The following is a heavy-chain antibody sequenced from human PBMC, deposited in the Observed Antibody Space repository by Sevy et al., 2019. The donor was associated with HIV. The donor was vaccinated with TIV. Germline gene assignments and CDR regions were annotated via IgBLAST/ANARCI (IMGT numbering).Heavy chain of an antibody. Sequence: GGSLRLSCAASGFSFSNYWMHWVRQAPGKGLEWVANIKQDESEKYYVTSVKGGFTISRDNVKNSLYLQTNSLRPEDTAVYYCARGNSGSFDYWGQGTLVTVSS. D-gene: IGHD3-22*01. CDR3: ARGNSGSFDY. J-gene: IGHJ4*02. V-gene: IGHV3-7*04. CDR1: GFSFSNYW. CDR2: IKQDESEK.